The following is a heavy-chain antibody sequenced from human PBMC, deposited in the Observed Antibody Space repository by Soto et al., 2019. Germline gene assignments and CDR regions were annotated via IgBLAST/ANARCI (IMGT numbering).Heavy chain of an antibody. CDR2: IFYSGST. J-gene: IGHJ4*02. V-gene: IGHV4-39*01. CDR3: ARPFPFWGSYRIFDF. Sequence: PSETLCLTCTISGGSINSRTYNWGWVRQPPGKGLEWIGTIFYSGSTSCNPSLKSRVTISVDTSKNQFSLNLSSVTAADTAVYYCARPFPFWGSYRIFDFWGQGTLVTVSS. D-gene: IGHD3-16*02. CDR1: GGSINSRTYN.